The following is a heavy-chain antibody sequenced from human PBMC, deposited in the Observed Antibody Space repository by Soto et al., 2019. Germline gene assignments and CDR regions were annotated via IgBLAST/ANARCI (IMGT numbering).Heavy chain of an antibody. CDR1: GYTFTGYY. V-gene: IGHV1-2*04. Sequence: GSVKVSCKASGYTFTGYYMHWVRQAPGQGLEWMGWINPKSGGTNYAQKFQGWVNMTRDTSISTAYMELSRLKSDDTAVYYCARDLGKWGQWLKNWGQGTLVTVSS. CDR3: ARDLGKWGQWLKN. J-gene: IGHJ4*02. CDR2: INPKSGGT. D-gene: IGHD6-19*01.